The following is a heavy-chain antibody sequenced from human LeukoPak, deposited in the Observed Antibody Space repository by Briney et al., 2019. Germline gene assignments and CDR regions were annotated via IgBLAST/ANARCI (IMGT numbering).Heavy chain of an antibody. D-gene: IGHD3-22*01. CDR1: GFTFSSYA. CDR2: ISYDGSNK. J-gene: IGHJ4*02. V-gene: IGHV3-30-3*01. CDR3: ASQHYYDSSAPFDY. Sequence: GGSLRLSCAASGFTFSSYAMHWVRQAPGKGLEWVAVISYDGSNKYYAGSVKGRFTISRDNSKNTLYLQMNSLRAEDTAVYYCASQHYYDSSAPFDYWGQGTLVTVSS.